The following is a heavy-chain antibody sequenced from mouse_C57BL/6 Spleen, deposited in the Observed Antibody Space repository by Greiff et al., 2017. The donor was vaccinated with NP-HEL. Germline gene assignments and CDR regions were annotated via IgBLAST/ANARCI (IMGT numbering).Heavy chain of an antibody. J-gene: IGHJ4*01. V-gene: IGHV5-9-1*02. CDR1: GFTFSSYA. Sequence: EVHLVESGEGLVKPGGSLKLSCAASGFTFSSYAMSWVRQTPEKRLEWVAYISSGGDYIYYADTVKGRFTISRDNARNTLYLQMSSLKSEDTAMYYCTRDAGTGYYAMDYWGQGTSVTVSS. D-gene: IGHD4-1*01. CDR2: ISSGGDYI. CDR3: TRDAGTGYYAMDY.